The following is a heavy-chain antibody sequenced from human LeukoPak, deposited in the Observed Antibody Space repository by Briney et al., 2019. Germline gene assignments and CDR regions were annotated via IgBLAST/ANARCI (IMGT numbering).Heavy chain of an antibody. J-gene: IGHJ4*02. CDR3: ASKDYGDHFDY. CDR1: GGTFSSYA. V-gene: IGHV1-69*06. D-gene: IGHD4-17*01. Sequence: SVKVSCKASGGTFSSYAISWVRQAPGQGLEWMGGIIPIFGTANYAQKFQGRVTITADKSTSTAYMELSSLRSEDTAVYYCASKDYGDHFDYWGQGTLVTVSS. CDR2: IIPIFGTA.